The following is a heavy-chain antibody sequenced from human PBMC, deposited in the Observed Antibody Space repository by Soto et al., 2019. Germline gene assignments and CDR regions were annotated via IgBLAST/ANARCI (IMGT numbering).Heavy chain of an antibody. CDR2: VYNSGST. D-gene: IGHD6-13*01. V-gene: IGHV4-59*01. J-gene: IGHJ4*02. CDR1: GGSISSNY. Sequence: LSLTCTVSGGSISSNYWTWIRQPPGKGLEWIGYVYNSGSTNYNPSLKSRVTISEDTSKSQFSLRVNSMTAADTAVYYCARYRREAVAGYTLDNWGQGILVTVSS. CDR3: ARYRREAVAGYTLDN.